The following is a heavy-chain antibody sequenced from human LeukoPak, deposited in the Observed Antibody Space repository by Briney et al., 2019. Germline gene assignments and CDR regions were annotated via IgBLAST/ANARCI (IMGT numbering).Heavy chain of an antibody. J-gene: IGHJ4*02. V-gene: IGHV4-61*02. CDR1: GGSISTGSYY. D-gene: IGHD6-13*01. Sequence: SETLSLTCTVSGGSISTGSYYWNWIRQPAGKGLEWIGRIYTSGSTNYNPSLKSRVTLSVDTSKDQFSLKLNSVTAADTAVYYCARVARSMSSSSEDSWGQGTLVTVSS. CDR3: ARVARSMSSSSEDS. CDR2: IYTSGST.